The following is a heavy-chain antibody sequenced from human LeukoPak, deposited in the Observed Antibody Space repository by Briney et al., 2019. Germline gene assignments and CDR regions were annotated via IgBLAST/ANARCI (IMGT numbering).Heavy chain of an antibody. CDR1: GASMSNHF. CDR3: ASRPGGSTWYGVFDY. D-gene: IGHD6-13*01. J-gene: IGHJ4*02. Sequence: SETLSLTCTVSGASMSNHFWSWIRQPPGKGLEWIGYIYGSDTTNYNPSLKSRVTMSVDTSENQFSLKLRSVTAADTALYYCASRPGGSTWYGVFDYWSRGTLVTVSS. CDR2: IYGSDTT. V-gene: IGHV4-59*11.